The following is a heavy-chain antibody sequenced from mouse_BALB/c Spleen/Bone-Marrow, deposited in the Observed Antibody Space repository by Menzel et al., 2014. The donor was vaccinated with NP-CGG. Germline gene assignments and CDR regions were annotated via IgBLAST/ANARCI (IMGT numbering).Heavy chain of an antibody. CDR1: GFTFSDYY. V-gene: IGHV5-4*02. CDR2: ISDGGSYT. J-gene: IGHJ1*01. Sequence: DVKLVESGGGLVKPGGSLKLSCAASGFTFSDYYMYWVRQTPEKRLEWVATISDGGSYTYYPDSVKGRFTFSRDDAKDNLYLQMSSLKSEDTAMYYCARFYYYGSSYFDVWGAGTTVTVSS. D-gene: IGHD1-1*01. CDR3: ARFYYYGSSYFDV.